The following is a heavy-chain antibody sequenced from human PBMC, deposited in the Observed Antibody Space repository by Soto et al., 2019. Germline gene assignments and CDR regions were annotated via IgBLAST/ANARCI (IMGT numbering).Heavy chain of an antibody. CDR1: GFTFDDYT. J-gene: IGHJ6*03. V-gene: IGHV3-43*01. D-gene: IGHD3-10*01. CDR2: ISWDGGST. CDR3: AKGVDMVRGVITEYYYYYMDV. Sequence: GGSLRLSCAASGFTFDDYTMHWVRQAPGKGLEWVSLISWDGGSTYYADSVKGRFTISRDNSKNSLYLQMNSLRTEDTALYYCAKGVDMVRGVITEYYYYYMDVWGKGTTVTVSS.